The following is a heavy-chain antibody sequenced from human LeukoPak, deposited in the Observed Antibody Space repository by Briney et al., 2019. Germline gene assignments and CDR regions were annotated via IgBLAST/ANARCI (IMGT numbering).Heavy chain of an antibody. J-gene: IGHJ6*03. CDR3: ARDQDYGYYYYMDV. V-gene: IGHV3-7*01. Sequence: GGSLRLSCAASGFTFSSYWMSWVRQAPGKGLEWVPNIKQDGSEKYYVDSVKGRFTISRDNAKNSLYLQMNSLRAEDTAVYYCARDQDYGYYYYMDVWGKGTTVTVSS. D-gene: IGHD4-17*01. CDR1: GFTFSSYW. CDR2: IKQDGSEK.